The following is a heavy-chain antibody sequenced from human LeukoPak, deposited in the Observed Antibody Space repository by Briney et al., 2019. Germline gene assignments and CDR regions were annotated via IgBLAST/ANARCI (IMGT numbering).Heavy chain of an antibody. CDR2: FNCSGST. V-gene: IGHV4-31*03. CDR1: GGSISSGGYY. CDR3: ARDLNSYDSSGYYGGCCAFDI. Sequence: SETLSLTCTVSGGSISSGGYYWSWIRQHPGQGLEWVGYFNCSGSTYSDPSLKSRFTKSVVTSKTQFSLKLRSVTAADTAVYYSARDLNSYDSSGYYGGCCAFDIWGQGTMVTVSS. J-gene: IGHJ3*02. D-gene: IGHD3-22*01.